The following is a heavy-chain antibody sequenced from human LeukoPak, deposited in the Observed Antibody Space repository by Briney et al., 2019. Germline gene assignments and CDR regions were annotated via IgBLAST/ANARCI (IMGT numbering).Heavy chain of an antibody. V-gene: IGHV1-2*02. D-gene: IGHD3-10*01. CDR2: INANSGGT. Sequence: ASVKVSCKASGYIFTGYYMHWVRQAPGQGLEWMGWINANSGGTKYAQKFQGRVTMTRDTSISTAYIELSSLRSDDTGVYYCARGRLGTWFGELKAWGQGTLVTVSS. CDR3: ARGRLGTWFGELKA. J-gene: IGHJ5*02. CDR1: GYIFTGYY.